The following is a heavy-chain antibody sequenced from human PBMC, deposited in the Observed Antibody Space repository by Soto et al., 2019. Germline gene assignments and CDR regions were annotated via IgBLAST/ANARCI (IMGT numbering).Heavy chain of an antibody. CDR3: ARSSQSTVTTVDY. J-gene: IGHJ4*02. V-gene: IGHV4-31*03. D-gene: IGHD4-17*01. CDR2: IYYSWST. Sequence: SQTLSLTCTVSGGSISSGNYYWSCIRQHPAKGLEWIGYIYYSWSTSYNPSLKSRVTISVHTSKNTFSLKLSSVPAAEMAVYYCARSSQSTVTTVDYWCQGTLVTVS. CDR1: GGSISSGNYY.